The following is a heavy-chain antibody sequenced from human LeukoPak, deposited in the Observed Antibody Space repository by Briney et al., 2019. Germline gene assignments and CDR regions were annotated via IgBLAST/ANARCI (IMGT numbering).Heavy chain of an antibody. Sequence: GGSLRLSCAASGFTFSNAWMSWVRQAPGKGLEWVGRIKSKTDGGTTDYAAPVKGIFTISRDDSKNTLYLQMNSLKTEDTAVYYCTTAPDYYYDSSGYYYYFDYWGQGTLVTVSS. D-gene: IGHD3-22*01. CDR2: IKSKTDGGTT. CDR3: TTAPDYYYDSSGYYYYFDY. J-gene: IGHJ4*02. CDR1: GFTFSNAW. V-gene: IGHV3-15*01.